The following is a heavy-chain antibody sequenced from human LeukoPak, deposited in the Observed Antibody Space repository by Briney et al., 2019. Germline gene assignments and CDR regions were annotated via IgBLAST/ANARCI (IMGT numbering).Heavy chain of an antibody. CDR2: IKQDGSEE. J-gene: IGHJ6*03. CDR1: GFNFRSYW. D-gene: IGHD6-19*01. Sequence: GGSLRLSCAASGFNFRSYWMRWVRQAPGKGLEWVANIKQDGSEEYYVDSVKGRFTISRNNARNSLYLQMNSLRAEDTAVYYCARDLIAVAGNYYMDVWGKGTTVTVSS. V-gene: IGHV3-7*01. CDR3: ARDLIAVAGNYYMDV.